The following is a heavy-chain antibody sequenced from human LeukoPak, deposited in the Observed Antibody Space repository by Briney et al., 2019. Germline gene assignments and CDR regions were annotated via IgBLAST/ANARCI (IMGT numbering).Heavy chain of an antibody. Sequence: ASVKVSCKASGYTFTSYGISWVRQAPGQGLEWMGWISAYNGNTNYAQKLQGRVTMTTDTSTSTAYMELRSLRSDDTAVYYCARDARIVGATVPYYFDYWGQGTLVTVSS. CDR3: ARDARIVGATVPYYFDY. V-gene: IGHV1-18*01. D-gene: IGHD1-26*01. CDR2: ISAYNGNT. J-gene: IGHJ4*02. CDR1: GYTFTSYG.